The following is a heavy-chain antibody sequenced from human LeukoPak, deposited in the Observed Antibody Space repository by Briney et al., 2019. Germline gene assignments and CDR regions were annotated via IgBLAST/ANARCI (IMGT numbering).Heavy chain of an antibody. J-gene: IGHJ4*02. CDR3: AREDSGYDYSPFDY. Sequence: SETLSLTCAVYGGSFSNYYWSWIRQPPGKGLEWIGYLYYTGSTSYNPSLKSRVIMSVDTSQNQFSLKLRSVTAADTAVYYCAREDSGYDYSPFDYWGQGILVTVSS. V-gene: IGHV4-59*01. D-gene: IGHD5-12*01. CDR1: GGSFSNYY. CDR2: LYYTGST.